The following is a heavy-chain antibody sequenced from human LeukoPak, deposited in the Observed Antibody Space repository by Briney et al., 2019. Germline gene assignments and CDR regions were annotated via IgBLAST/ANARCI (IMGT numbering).Heavy chain of an antibody. V-gene: IGHV3-30*18. J-gene: IGHJ6*03. CDR3: AKDGLARDGYKLRDFYYYYYMDV. D-gene: IGHD5-24*01. CDR1: GVAFSTYG. CDR2: ISYDRSNK. Sequence: PGGSLRLSCAASGVAFSTYGMHWVRQAPGKGLECVAVISYDRSNKYYADSVKGRFTISRDNSKNTLYLQMNSLRPEDTAVYYCAKDGLARDGYKLRDFYYYYYMDVWGLGTTVTVSS.